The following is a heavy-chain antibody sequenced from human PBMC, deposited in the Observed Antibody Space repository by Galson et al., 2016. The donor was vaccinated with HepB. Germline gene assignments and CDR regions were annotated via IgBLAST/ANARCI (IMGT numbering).Heavy chain of an antibody. CDR2: TRNKAYGGTA. CDR3: ARDRNTGQYYYVLDV. V-gene: IGHV3-49*03. D-gene: IGHD2/OR15-2a*01. Sequence: SLRLSCAASGFTFGDYGMSWLRQAPGKGLEWVGFTRNKAYGGTAEHAASVQGRFIISRDDSKSIVYLQMNILKTEDTAVYYCARDRNTGQYYYVLDVWGQGTTVTVSS. CDR1: GFTFGDYG. J-gene: IGHJ6*02.